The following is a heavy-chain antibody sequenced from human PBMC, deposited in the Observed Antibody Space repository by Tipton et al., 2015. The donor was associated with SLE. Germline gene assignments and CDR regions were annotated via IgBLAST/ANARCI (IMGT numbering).Heavy chain of an antibody. CDR2: MNSDGSNV. J-gene: IGHJ4*02. Sequence: GSLRLSCAASGFNFRRHWMDWVRQVPGKGLVWLSRMNSDGSNVFYADSVKGRFTISRDNAKNSLYLQMNSLRAEDTALYYCAKDPTMVQGVIMGGEFDYWGQGTLVTVSS. V-gene: IGHV3-74*01. CDR3: AKDPTMVQGVIMGGEFDY. D-gene: IGHD3-10*01. CDR1: GFNFRRHW.